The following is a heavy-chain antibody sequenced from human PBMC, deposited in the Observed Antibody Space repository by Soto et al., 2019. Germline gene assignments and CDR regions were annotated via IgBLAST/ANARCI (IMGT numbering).Heavy chain of an antibody. J-gene: IGHJ4*02. CDR1: GFTFSSYA. V-gene: IGHV3-23*01. CDR2: ISGSGGST. Sequence: EVQLLESGGGLVQPGGSLRLSCAASGFTFSSYAMSWVRQAPGKGLEWVSAISGSGGSTYYADSVKGRFTISREHSKNTLYLQMNSLRAEDTAVYYCAKGPNSFYGGYFDYWGRGTVVTVSS. D-gene: IGHD4-17*01. CDR3: AKGPNSFYGGYFDY.